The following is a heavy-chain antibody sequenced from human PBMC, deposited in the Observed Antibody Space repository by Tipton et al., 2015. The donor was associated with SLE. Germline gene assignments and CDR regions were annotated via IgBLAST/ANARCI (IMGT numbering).Heavy chain of an antibody. D-gene: IGHD2-15*01. CDR1: GGSISSLY. J-gene: IGHJ3*02. Sequence: TLSLTCTFSGGSISSLYWNWIRQPPGKGLEWIGYIYYSGSTKYNPSLKSRITISEDTSKNQFSLKLSSVTAAGTAVYYCATGGYPDAFDMWGQGTMVTVSS. V-gene: IGHV4-59*11. CDR3: ATGGYPDAFDM. CDR2: IYYSGST.